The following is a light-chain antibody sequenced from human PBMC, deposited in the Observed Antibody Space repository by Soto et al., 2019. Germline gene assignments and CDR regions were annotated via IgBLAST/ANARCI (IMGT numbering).Light chain of an antibody. J-gene: IGKJ1*01. CDR1: QSVNTF. CDR3: QQCFNWPRT. V-gene: IGKV3-11*01. CDR2: DAS. Sequence: EIVLTQSPATLSLSPGERATLSCRASQSVNTFLAWYQQKPGQAPRLLISDASNRATGIPTRFSGSGSGADFTLTISSLEPEDFAVYYCQQCFNWPRTFGQGTKVDI.